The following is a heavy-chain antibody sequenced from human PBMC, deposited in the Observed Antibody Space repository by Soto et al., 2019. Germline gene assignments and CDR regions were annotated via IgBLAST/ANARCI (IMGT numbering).Heavy chain of an antibody. CDR3: ARELRGLYYFDY. Sequence: QVQVLQSGAEVKKPGASVKVSCKASEYTFTSYTMHWVRQAPGQRLEWMGWINGGNGNTKYSQKFQGRVTITKDTSASTAYMELSSLRSYDTAVYYCARELRGLYYFDYWGQGTLVTVSS. CDR1: EYTFTSYT. D-gene: IGHD4-17*01. V-gene: IGHV1-3*01. J-gene: IGHJ4*02. CDR2: INGGNGNT.